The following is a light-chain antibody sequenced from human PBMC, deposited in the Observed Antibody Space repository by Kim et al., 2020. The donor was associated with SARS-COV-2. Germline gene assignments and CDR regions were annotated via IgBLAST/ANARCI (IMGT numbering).Light chain of an antibody. CDR3: CSYAGSSTSVV. V-gene: IGLV2-23*02. Sequence: QSITISCTGTSSDVGSYNLVSWYQQHPGKAPKLMIYEVSKRPSGVSNRFSGSKSGNRASLTISGLQAEDEADYYCCSYAGSSTSVVFGGGTQLTVL. CDR1: SSDVGSYNL. J-gene: IGLJ2*01. CDR2: EVS.